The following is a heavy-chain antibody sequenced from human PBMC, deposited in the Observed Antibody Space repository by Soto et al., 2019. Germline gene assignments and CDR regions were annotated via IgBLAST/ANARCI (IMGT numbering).Heavy chain of an antibody. CDR3: ARAHCGGDCYSGVDY. CDR2: INPNSGGT. D-gene: IGHD2-21*02. Sequence: QVQLVQSGAEVKKPGASVKVSCKASGYTFTGYYMHWVRQAPGQGLEWMGWINPNSGGTTYAQKFQGWVTMTRDTSISTAYMELSRLRSDDTAVYYCARAHCGGDCYSGVDYWGQGTLVTVSS. J-gene: IGHJ4*02. CDR1: GYTFTGYY. V-gene: IGHV1-2*04.